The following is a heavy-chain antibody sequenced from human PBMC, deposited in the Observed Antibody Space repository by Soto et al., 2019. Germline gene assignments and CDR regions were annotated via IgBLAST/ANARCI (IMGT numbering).Heavy chain of an antibody. D-gene: IGHD6-13*01. J-gene: IGHJ6*02. CDR2: ISYDGSNK. V-gene: IGHV3-30-3*01. CDR1: GFTFSSYA. CDR3: ARDANIAAAGGINYYYYGMDV. Sequence: GGSLRLSCAASGFTFSSYAMHWVRQAPGKGLEWVAVISYDGSNKYYADSVKGRFTISRDNSKNTLYLQMNSLRAEDTAVYYCARDANIAAAGGINYYYYGMDVWGQGTTVTVSS.